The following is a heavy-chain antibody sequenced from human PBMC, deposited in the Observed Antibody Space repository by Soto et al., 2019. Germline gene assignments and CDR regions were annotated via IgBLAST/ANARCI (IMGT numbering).Heavy chain of an antibody. D-gene: IGHD6-19*01. J-gene: IGHJ6*03. CDR2: INAGNGNT. CDR3: ARAGATQQWLVGYYYYYMDV. CDR1: GYTFTSYA. Sequence: ASVKVSCKASGYTFTSYAMHWVRQAPGQRLEWMGWINAGNGNTKYSQKFQGRVTITRDTSASTAYMELSSLRSEDTAVYYCARAGATQQWLVGYYYYYMDVWGKGTTVTVSS. V-gene: IGHV1-3*01.